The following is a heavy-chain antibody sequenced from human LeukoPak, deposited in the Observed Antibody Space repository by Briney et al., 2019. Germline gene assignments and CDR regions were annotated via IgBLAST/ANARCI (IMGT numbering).Heavy chain of an antibody. D-gene: IGHD3-10*01. Sequence: GGSLRLSCAASEFTFNNHWMHWVRQAPGKGLVWVSRIKNDGKITTYADSVKGRFTTSSDNAKNTFYLQMNSLRVEDTAVYYCLLIILGGSSQHWGQGTLVTVSS. V-gene: IGHV3-74*01. CDR1: EFTFNNHW. CDR3: LLIILGGSSQH. CDR2: IKNDGKIT. J-gene: IGHJ1*01.